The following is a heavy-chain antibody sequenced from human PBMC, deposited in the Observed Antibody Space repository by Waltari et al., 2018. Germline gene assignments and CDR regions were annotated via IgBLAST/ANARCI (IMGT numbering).Heavy chain of an antibody. V-gene: IGHV3-9*01. Sequence: EVQLVESGGGLVQPGRSLRLSCAASGSTFDDYAMHWVRQAPGKGLEGVSGISGNSGSIGYSDSVKGRFTISRDNAKNSLYLQMNSLRAEDTALYYCAKDKGRVIAILGAFDIWGQGTMVTVSS. J-gene: IGHJ3*02. CDR3: AKDKGRVIAILGAFDI. CDR1: GSTFDDYA. CDR2: ISGNSGSI. D-gene: IGHD2-21*01.